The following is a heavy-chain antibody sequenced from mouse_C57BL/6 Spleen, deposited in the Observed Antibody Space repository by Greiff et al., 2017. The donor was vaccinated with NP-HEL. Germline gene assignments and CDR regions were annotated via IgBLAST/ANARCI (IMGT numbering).Heavy chain of an antibody. J-gene: IGHJ4*01. V-gene: IGHV1-64*01. CDR2: IHPNSGST. CDR1: GYTFTSYW. Sequence: QVQLQQPGAELVKPGASVKLSCKASGYTFTSYWMHWVKQRPGQGLEWIGMIHPNSGSTNYNEKFKSKATLTVDKSSITAYMQLSSLTSEDSAVYYCARGRGVFYAMDYWGQGTSVTVSS. CDR3: ARGRGVFYAMDY.